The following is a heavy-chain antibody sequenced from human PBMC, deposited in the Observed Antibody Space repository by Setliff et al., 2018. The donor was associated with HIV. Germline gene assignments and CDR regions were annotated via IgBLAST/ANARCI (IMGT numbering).Heavy chain of an antibody. CDR2: INPNGGGT. CDR3: ARNPDTSGYLYYYYYMDV. J-gene: IGHJ6*03. V-gene: IGHV1-2*02. D-gene: IGHD3-22*01. Sequence: ASVKVSCKASGYTFTGYYMHWLRQAPGQGLEWMGWINPNGGGTNFAQKFQGRVTMTRDTSISTAYMELSRLRSDDTAVYYCARNPDTSGYLYYYYYMDVWGKGTTVTVSS. CDR1: GYTFTGYY.